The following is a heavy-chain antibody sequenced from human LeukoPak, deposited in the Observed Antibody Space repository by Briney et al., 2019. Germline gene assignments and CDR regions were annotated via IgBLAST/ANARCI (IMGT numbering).Heavy chain of an antibody. J-gene: IGHJ4*02. V-gene: IGHV5-51*01. CDR1: GYSFASYW. CDR3: ARSYDSSGYYDY. CDR2: FYPGESDT. D-gene: IGHD3-22*01. Sequence: GKPLKISGKGSGYSFASYWSGWVRHTPGKGLEWMGIFYPGESDTRYSPSFQGQVTISADKSISTAYLQWSSLKVSDTAMDYGARSYDSSGYYDYWGQGTLVSVSS.